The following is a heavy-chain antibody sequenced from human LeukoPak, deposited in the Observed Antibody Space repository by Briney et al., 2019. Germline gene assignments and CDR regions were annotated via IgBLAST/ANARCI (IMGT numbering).Heavy chain of an antibody. CDR3: ARYKVGYRYFDY. CDR1: GGSISSGSYY. V-gene: IGHV4-61*02. D-gene: IGHD5-12*01. CDR2: IYTSGST. Sequence: SETLSLTCTVSGGSISSGSYYWSWIRQPAGKGLEWIGRIYTSGSTNYNPSLKSRVTISVDTSKNQFSLKLSSVTAADTAVYYCARYKVGYRYFDYWGQGTLVTVSS. J-gene: IGHJ4*02.